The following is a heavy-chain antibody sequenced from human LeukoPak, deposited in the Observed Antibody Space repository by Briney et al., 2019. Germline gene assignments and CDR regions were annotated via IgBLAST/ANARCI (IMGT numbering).Heavy chain of an antibody. J-gene: IGHJ4*02. CDR3: ARVTQRWLQLIARSSASTLGY. CDR1: GYTFTGYY. CDR2: INPNSGGT. D-gene: IGHD5-24*01. Sequence: GASVKVSCKASGYTFTGYYMHWVRQAPGQGLEWMGWINPNSGGTNYAQKFQGRVTMTRDTSISTAYMELSRLRSDDTAVYYCARVTQRWLQLIARSSASTLGYWGQGTLVTVSS. V-gene: IGHV1-2*02.